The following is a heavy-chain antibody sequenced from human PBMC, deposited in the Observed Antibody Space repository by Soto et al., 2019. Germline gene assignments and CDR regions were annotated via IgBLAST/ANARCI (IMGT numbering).Heavy chain of an antibody. Sequence: GESLKISCKGSGSSFTSYWIGWVRQMPGKGLEWMGIIYPGDSDTRYSPSFQGQVTISADKSISTAYLQWSSLKASDTAMYYCATYSSSSYGYYYYGMDVWGQGTTVTVSS. CDR3: ATYSSSSYGYYYYGMDV. J-gene: IGHJ6*02. V-gene: IGHV5-51*01. D-gene: IGHD6-6*01. CDR1: GSSFTSYW. CDR2: IYPGDSDT.